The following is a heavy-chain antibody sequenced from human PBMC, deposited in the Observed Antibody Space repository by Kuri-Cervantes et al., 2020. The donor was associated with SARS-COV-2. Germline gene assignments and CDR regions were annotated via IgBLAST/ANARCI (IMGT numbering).Heavy chain of an antibody. CDR2: IYGGGST. V-gene: IGHV3-66*02. D-gene: IGHD5-12*01. CDR3: AKGDIAGPDY. J-gene: IGHJ4*02. Sequence: GGSLRLSCAASIFTVNSDYMSWVRQAPGKGLEWVSIIYGGGSTYYADSVKGRFTISRDNSKNTPYLQMNSLRAEDTAVYYCAKGDIAGPDYWGQGTLVTVSS. CDR1: IFTVNSDY.